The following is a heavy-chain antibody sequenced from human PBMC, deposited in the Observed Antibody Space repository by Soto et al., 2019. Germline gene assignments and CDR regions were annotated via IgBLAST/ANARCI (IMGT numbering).Heavy chain of an antibody. Sequence: QVQLQESGPGLVKPSETLSLTCTVSGGSISSYYWTWIRQPPGKRLEWIGYIYYSGTTDYNPSLKTRLTMSVGTSKDTVYLKLSLMTAADTAVYSWVSYYDIWSGVNWFDSWGQGTLVTVSS. CDR1: GGSISSYY. D-gene: IGHD3-3*01. CDR3: VSYYDIWSGVNWFDS. CDR2: IYYSGTT. V-gene: IGHV4-59*08. J-gene: IGHJ5*01.